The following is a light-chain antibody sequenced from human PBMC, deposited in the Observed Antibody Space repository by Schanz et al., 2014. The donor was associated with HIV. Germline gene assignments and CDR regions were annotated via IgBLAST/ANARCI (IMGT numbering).Light chain of an antibody. CDR2: GAS. CDR1: QSVSTTS. J-gene: IGKJ3*01. Sequence: ETVLTQSPGSLSLSPGDRATLTCRASQSVSTTSLAWYLHKPGQSPRLLIYGASFRAAGIPDRFSGSGAGTYFTLTISRLEPEDFGVYYCQQYGSSPLTFGPGSKLDVK. CDR3: QQYGSSPLT. V-gene: IGKV3-20*01.